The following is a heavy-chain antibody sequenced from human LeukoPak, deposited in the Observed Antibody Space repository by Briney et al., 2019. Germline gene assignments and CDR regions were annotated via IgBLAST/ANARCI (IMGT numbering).Heavy chain of an antibody. J-gene: IGHJ4*02. D-gene: IGHD3-9*01. V-gene: IGHV3-7*01. Sequence: PGGALRLSCAASGFTFTDYWMTWVRQVPGKGLEWVANINRAGIESYYVDSVKGRFTISRGNAENSLYLQMDSLRVEDTAVYYCARDLDWLLFDYWGQGTLVTVSS. CDR2: INRAGIES. CDR1: GFTFTDYW. CDR3: ARDLDWLLFDY.